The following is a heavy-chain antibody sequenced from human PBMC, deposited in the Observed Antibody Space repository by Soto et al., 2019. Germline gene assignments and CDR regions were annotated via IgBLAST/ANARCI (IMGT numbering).Heavy chain of an antibody. Sequence: SQTLSLTCAISGDSVSSNSAAWNWIRQSPSRGLEWLGRTYYRSKWFNDYAVSVESRITINADTSNKQFSLQLNSVTPEDTAVYFCARGHVLGIPVAGLNWCYFGLDVWGQGATVTVSS. J-gene: IGHJ6*02. CDR1: GDSVSSNSAA. CDR3: ARGHVLGIPVAGLNWCYFGLDV. D-gene: IGHD6-19*01. CDR2: TYYRSKWFN. V-gene: IGHV6-1*01.